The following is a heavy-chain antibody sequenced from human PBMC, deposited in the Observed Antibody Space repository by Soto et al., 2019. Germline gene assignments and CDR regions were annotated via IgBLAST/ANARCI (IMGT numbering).Heavy chain of an antibody. D-gene: IGHD3-10*01. Sequence: GGSLRLSCAASGFTFSSYAMSWVRQAPGKGLEWVSAISGSGGSTYYADSVKGRFTISRDNSKNTLYLQMNSLRAEDTAVYYSAKHPPPSPGNMVRGVPYSELPLWEYYFDYWGQGTLVTVSS. J-gene: IGHJ4*02. CDR3: AKHPPPSPGNMVRGVPYSELPLWEYYFDY. V-gene: IGHV3-23*01. CDR1: GFTFSSYA. CDR2: ISGSGGST.